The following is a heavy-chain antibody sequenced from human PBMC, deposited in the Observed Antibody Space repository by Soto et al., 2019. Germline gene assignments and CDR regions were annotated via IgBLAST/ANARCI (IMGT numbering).Heavy chain of an antibody. CDR3: ARGGSYSSGWFTTNFDY. CDR2: IIPIFGTA. J-gene: IGHJ4*02. V-gene: IGHV1-69*13. D-gene: IGHD6-19*01. CDR1: GGTFSSYA. Sequence: SVKVSCKASGGTFSSYAISWVRQAPGQGLEWMGGIIPIFGTASYAQKFQGRVTITADESTSTAYMELSSLRSEDTAVYYCARGGSYSSGWFTTNFDYWGQGTLVTVSS.